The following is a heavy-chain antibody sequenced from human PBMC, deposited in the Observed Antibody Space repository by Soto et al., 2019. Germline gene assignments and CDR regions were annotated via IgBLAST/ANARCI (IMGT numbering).Heavy chain of an antibody. J-gene: IGHJ6*02. CDR2: INSDGSST. V-gene: IGHV3-74*01. CDR1: GFTFSSYW. CDR3: ALDMGGFYYYYGMDV. D-gene: IGHD3-16*01. Sequence: GGSLRLSCAASGFTFSSYWMHWVRQAPGKGLVWVSRINSDGSSTSYADSVKGRFTISRDNAKNTLYLQMNSLRAEDTAVYYCALDMGGFYYYYGMDVWGQGTTVTVSS.